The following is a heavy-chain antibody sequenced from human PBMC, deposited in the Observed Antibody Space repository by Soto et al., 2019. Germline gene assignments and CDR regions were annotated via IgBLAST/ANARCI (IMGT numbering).Heavy chain of an antibody. CDR1: GFSLSTSGMC. CDR3: ARMPLRFLEWLLPHNYYYYGMDV. Sequence: VXGPTRVNPTQTLTLTGTFSGFSLSTSGMCVSWIRQPPGKALEWLSLIDWDDDKYYSTSLKTRLTISKDTSKNQVVLTMTNMDPVDTATYYCARMPLRFLEWLLPHNYYYYGMDVWGQGNTVTVSS. CDR2: IDWDDDK. J-gene: IGHJ6*02. D-gene: IGHD3-3*01. V-gene: IGHV2-70*01.